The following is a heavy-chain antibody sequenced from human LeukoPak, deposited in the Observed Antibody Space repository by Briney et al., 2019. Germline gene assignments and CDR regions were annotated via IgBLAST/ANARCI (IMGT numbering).Heavy chain of an antibody. CDR2: IIPILGIA. D-gene: IGHD3-3*01. CDR3: ARFRDFWSGSKDAFDI. V-gene: IGHV1-69*02. J-gene: IGHJ3*02. CDR1: EGTFSSYT. Sequence: EASVKVSCKASEGTFSSYTISWVRQAPGQGLEWMGRIIPILGIANYAQKFQGRVTITADKSTSTAYMELSSLRSEDTAVYYCARFRDFWSGSKDAFDIWGQGTMVTVSS.